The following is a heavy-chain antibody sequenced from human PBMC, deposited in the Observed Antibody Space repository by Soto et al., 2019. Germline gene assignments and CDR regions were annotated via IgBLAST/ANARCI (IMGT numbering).Heavy chain of an antibody. D-gene: IGHD3-10*02. CDR3: AREADYVRSYFDY. V-gene: IGHV4-31*03. CDR2: IYYSGST. CDR1: GGSISSGGYY. Sequence: SETLSLTCTVSGGSISSGGYYWSWIRQRPGKGLEWIGYIYYSGSTNYNPSLKSRVTISVDTSKNQFSLKLSSVTAADTAVYYCAREADYVRSYFDYWGQGTLVTVSS. J-gene: IGHJ4*02.